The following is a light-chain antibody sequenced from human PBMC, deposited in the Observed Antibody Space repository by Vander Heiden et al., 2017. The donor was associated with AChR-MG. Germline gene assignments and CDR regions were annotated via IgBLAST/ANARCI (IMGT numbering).Light chain of an antibody. J-gene: IGKJ4*01. V-gene: IGKV1-33*01. CDR2: DAS. CDR1: QDIINY. Sequence: DIQMTQSPSSLSASAGDRVTIPCQASQDIINYFNWYQQKPGKAPKVLIYDASDLETGVSSRFSGGGSETHFTFTISGLQPEDIATYYCRQYDSLPLTFGGGTKVEIK. CDR3: RQYDSLPLT.